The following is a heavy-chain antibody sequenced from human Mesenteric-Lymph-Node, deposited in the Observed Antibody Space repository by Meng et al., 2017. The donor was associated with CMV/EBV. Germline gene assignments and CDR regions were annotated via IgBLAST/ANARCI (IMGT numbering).Heavy chain of an antibody. V-gene: IGHV4-34*01. D-gene: IGHD5/OR15-5a*01. J-gene: IGHJ4*02. CDR1: GGSFSGYY. CDR2: INDSGAT. Sequence: SETLSLTCAVYGGSFSGYYWSWICQPPGKGLEWVGEINDSGATNDNPSLNRRVTISVDKSKNQFSLNLTSVTPADTAVYYCAASTLRAPFEFWGQGSLVTVSS. CDR3: AASTLRAPFEF.